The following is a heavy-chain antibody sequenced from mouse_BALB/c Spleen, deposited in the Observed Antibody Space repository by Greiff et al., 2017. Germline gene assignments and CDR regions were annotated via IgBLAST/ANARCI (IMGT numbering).Heavy chain of an antibody. V-gene: IGHV1-80*01. J-gene: IGHJ2*01. Sequence: VQLQQSGAELVRPGSSVKISCKASGYAFSSYWMNWVKQRPGQGLEWIGQIYPGDGDTNYNGKFKGKATLTADKSSSTAYMQLSSLTSEDSAVYFCASPYYYGSSAYFDYWGQGTTLTVSS. D-gene: IGHD1-1*01. CDR3: ASPYYYGSSAYFDY. CDR1: GYAFSSYW. CDR2: IYPGDGDT.